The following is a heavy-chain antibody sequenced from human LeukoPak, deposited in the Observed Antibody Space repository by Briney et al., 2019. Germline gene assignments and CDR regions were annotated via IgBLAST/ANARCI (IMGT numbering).Heavy chain of an antibody. V-gene: IGHV3-23*01. D-gene: IGHD3-22*01. CDR1: GFTFSSYA. J-gene: IGHJ6*02. CDR3: AKDYYDSSGYYYGAYYYYYYGMDV. CDR2: ISGSGGST. Sequence: GGSLRLPCAASGFTFSSYAMSWVRQAPGKGLEWVSAISGSGGSTYYADSVKGRFTISRDNSKNTLYLQMNSLRAEDTAVYYCAKDYYDSSGYYYGAYYYYYYGMDVWGQGTTVTVSS.